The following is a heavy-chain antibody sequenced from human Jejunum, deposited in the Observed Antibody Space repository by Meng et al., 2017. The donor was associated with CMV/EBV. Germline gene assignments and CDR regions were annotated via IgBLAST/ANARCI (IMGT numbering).Heavy chain of an antibody. CDR2: ITPSSGST. V-gene: IGHV1-46*01. J-gene: IGHJ3*02. CDR3: ARAGTPGDYAFDI. D-gene: IGHD4-17*01. CDR1: GSTFTTYH. Sequence: SGSTFTTYHMHWVRQAPGQGLEWMGIITPSSGSTGYARKFQGRVTMTSDTSTSTLYMELRSLRSEDTAVYYCARAGTPGDYAFDIWGQGTMVTVSS.